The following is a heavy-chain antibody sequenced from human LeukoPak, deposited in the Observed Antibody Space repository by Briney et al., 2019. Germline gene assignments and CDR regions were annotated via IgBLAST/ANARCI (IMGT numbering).Heavy chain of an antibody. D-gene: IGHD3-3*01. V-gene: IGHV4-34*01. Sequence: SETLSLTCAVYGGSFRGYYWSWIRQPPGKGLEWIGEINHSGSTNYNPSLKSRVTISVDTSKNQFSLKLRSVTAADTAVYYCGRGLSAGSPYSFWGGYFRRFDYGARGPLVTVSS. J-gene: IGHJ4*02. CDR2: INHSGST. CDR3: GRGLSAGSPYSFWGGYFRRFDY. CDR1: GGSFRGYY.